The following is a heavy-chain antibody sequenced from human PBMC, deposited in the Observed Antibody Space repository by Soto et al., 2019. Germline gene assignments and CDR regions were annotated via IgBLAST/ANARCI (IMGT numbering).Heavy chain of an antibody. CDR3: AREYCSSTSCYTSRYFDY. Sequence: QVQLVQSGAEVKKPGASVKVSCKASGYTFTSYGISWVRQAPGQGLEWMGWISAYNGNTNYAQKLQGRVTMTTDTSTSTADMELRSLRSDDTAVYYCAREYCSSTSCYTSRYFDYWGQGTLVTVSS. D-gene: IGHD2-2*01. J-gene: IGHJ4*02. CDR1: GYTFTSYG. CDR2: ISAYNGNT. V-gene: IGHV1-18*01.